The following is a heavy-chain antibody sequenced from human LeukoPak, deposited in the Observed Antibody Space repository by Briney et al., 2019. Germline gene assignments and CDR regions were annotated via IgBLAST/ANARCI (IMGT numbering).Heavy chain of an antibody. J-gene: IGHJ4*02. CDR2: INPNSGGT. V-gene: IGHV1-2*02. D-gene: IGHD5-12*01. Sequence: ASVKVSCKASGYTFTGYYMHWVRQAPGQGLEWMGWINPNSGGTNYAQKFQGRVTMTRDTPISTAYMELSRLRSDDTAVYYCARVDIVATSCDYWGQGTLVTVSS. CDR1: GYTFTGYY. CDR3: ARVDIVATSCDY.